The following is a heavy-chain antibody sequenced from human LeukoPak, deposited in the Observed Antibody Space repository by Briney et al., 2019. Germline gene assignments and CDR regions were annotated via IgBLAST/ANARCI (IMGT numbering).Heavy chain of an antibody. J-gene: IGHJ4*02. D-gene: IGHD3-16*01. CDR1: GFTFSSYS. CDR3: VRDQGGAVSY. CDR2: ISSLSGTI. V-gene: IGHV3-48*01. Sequence: GGSLRLSCAASGFTFSSYSMNWVRQAPGKGLEWVSYISSLSGTIYYADSVKGRFIISRDNAKSSLFLQMNSLRAEDTSVYYCVRDQGGAVSYWGQGTLVTVSS.